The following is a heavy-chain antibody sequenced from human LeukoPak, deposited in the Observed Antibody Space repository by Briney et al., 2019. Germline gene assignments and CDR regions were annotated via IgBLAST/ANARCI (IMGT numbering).Heavy chain of an antibody. CDR3: AKDSGITMIVVVQTNAFDI. CDR2: ISASSSSI. CDR1: GFTFSSYS. D-gene: IGHD3-22*01. Sequence: GGSLRLSCAASGFTFSSYSMHWVRQAPGKGLEWVSSISASSSSIYYADSVKGRFTISRDNAKNSLYLQMNSLRAEDTAVYYCAKDSGITMIVVVQTNAFDIWGQGTMVTVSS. J-gene: IGHJ3*02. V-gene: IGHV3-21*04.